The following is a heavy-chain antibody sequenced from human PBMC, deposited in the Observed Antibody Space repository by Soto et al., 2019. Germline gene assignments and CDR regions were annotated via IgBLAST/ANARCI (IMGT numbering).Heavy chain of an antibody. D-gene: IGHD4-17*01. CDR3: AALPPYGDYAMGY. J-gene: IGHJ4*02. V-gene: IGHV1-58*02. CDR2: IVVGSGNT. CDR1: GFTFTSSA. Sequence: ASVKVSCKASGFTFTSSAMQWVRQARGQRLEWIGWIVVGSGNTNYAQKFQERVTITRDMSTSTAYMELSSLRSEDTAVYYCAALPPYGDYAMGYWGQGTLVTVSS.